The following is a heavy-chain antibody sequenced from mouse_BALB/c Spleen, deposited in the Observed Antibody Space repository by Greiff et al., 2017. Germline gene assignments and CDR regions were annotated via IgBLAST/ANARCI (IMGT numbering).Heavy chain of an antibody. CDR3: ARRSYYYGSSYGAMDY. CDR1: GFTFSSYA. D-gene: IGHD1-1*01. V-gene: IGHV5-6-5*01. Sequence: EVKLVESGGGLVKPGGSLKLSCAASGFTFSSYAMSWVRQTPEKRLEWVASISSGGSTYYPDSVKGRFTISRDNARNILYLQMSSLRSEDTAMYYCARRSYYYGSSYGAMDYWGQGTSVTVSS. J-gene: IGHJ4*01. CDR2: ISSGGST.